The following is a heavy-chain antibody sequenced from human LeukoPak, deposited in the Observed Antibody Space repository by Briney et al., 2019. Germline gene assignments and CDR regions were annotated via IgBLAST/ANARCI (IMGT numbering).Heavy chain of an antibody. CDR1: GDSIISNIYW. Sequence: PSETLSLTCTVSGDSIISNIYWWDWIRQPPGKGLEWIGEINHSGSTNYNPSLKSRVAISVDTSKNQFSLKLSSVTAADTAVYYCASVPLGPKAGDYWGQGTLVTVSS. CDR3: ASVPLGPKAGDY. D-gene: IGHD3-16*01. J-gene: IGHJ4*02. CDR2: INHSGST. V-gene: IGHV4-39*07.